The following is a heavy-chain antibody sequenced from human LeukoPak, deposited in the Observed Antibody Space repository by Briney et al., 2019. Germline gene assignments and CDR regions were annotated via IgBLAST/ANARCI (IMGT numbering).Heavy chain of an antibody. V-gene: IGHV4-61*01. J-gene: IGHJ4*02. Sequence: SETLSLTCTVSGGSISGGSYYWSWIWQPPGKGLEWIGYIYYSGSTKYNLSLKSRVTISVDTSKNQLSLKLSSVTAADTAVYYCARGEYGLFDYWGQGTLVTVSS. CDR3: ARGEYGLFDY. CDR1: GGSISGGSYY. CDR2: IYYSGST. D-gene: IGHD2/OR15-2a*01.